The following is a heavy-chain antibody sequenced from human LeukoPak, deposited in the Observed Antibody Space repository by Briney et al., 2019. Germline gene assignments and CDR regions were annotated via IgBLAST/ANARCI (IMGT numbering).Heavy chain of an antibody. V-gene: IGHV3-30*03. D-gene: IGHD3-10*01. CDR1: GFTFSSYG. CDR3: ARDKDYGSGSDYNEYVFDF. CDR2: ISYDGSNK. Sequence: GGSLRLSCAASGFTFSSYGMHWVRQAPGKGLEWVAVISYDGSNKYYADSVKGRFTISRDNSKNTLYLQMNSLRAEDTAVYYCARDKDYGSGSDYNEYVFDFWGQGTMVTVSS. J-gene: IGHJ3*01.